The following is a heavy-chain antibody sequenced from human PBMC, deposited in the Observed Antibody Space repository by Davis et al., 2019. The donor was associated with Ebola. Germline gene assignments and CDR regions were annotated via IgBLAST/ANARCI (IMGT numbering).Heavy chain of an antibody. CDR2: IKQDGSER. CDR1: GFSFSTYW. CDR3: ARDKTVAGGGQNY. J-gene: IGHJ4*02. V-gene: IGHV3-7*01. Sequence: PGGSLRLSCAASGFSFSTYWMSWVRQAPGKGLEWVASIKQDGSERYYVDSVKGRFTISRDNAKNSLYLQMSSLRVEDTAVYYCARDKTVAGGGQNYWGQGTLVTVSS. D-gene: IGHD6-13*01.